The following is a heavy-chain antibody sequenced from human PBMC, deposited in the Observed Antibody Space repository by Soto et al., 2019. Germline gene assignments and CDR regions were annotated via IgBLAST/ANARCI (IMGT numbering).Heavy chain of an antibody. CDR3: AAAAYFDWLLLSSYYYYMDV. Sequence: SVKVSCKASGFTFTSSAMQWVRQARGQRLEWIGWIVVGSGNTNYAQKFQERVTITRDMSTSTAYMELSSLRSEDTAVYYCAAAAYFDWLLLSSYYYYMDVWGKGTTVTVSS. CDR2: IVVGSGNT. V-gene: IGHV1-58*02. D-gene: IGHD3-9*01. J-gene: IGHJ6*03. CDR1: GFTFTSSA.